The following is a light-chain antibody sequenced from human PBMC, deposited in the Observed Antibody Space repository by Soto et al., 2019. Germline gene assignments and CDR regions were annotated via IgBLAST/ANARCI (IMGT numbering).Light chain of an antibody. CDR2: DVS. V-gene: IGKV3-11*01. Sequence: EIVLTQSPATLSLSPGERATHACRASQSVRNNLAWYQQQPGQAPRLLVYDVSNRATGIPARFSGSGSGTDFTLTINSLEPEDFAVYYCQQRYTWPITFGQGTRLEIK. CDR3: QQRYTWPIT. CDR1: QSVRNN. J-gene: IGKJ5*01.